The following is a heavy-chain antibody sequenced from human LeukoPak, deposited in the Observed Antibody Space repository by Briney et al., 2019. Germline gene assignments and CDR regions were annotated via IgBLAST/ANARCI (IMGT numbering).Heavy chain of an antibody. Sequence: SETLSLTCTISAASVSTSSHHWGWIRQSPGKGLEWIGSAYYGRTIYYNPSLNSRVTISEVTSKDQFTLQLNSVTAADTAVYYCVRHDGRGGATMGALDSWGRGSLVTVSS. CDR1: AASVSTSSHH. CDR3: VRHDGRGGATMGALDS. V-gene: IGHV4-39*01. J-gene: IGHJ4*02. D-gene: IGHD5-12*01. CDR2: AYYGRTI.